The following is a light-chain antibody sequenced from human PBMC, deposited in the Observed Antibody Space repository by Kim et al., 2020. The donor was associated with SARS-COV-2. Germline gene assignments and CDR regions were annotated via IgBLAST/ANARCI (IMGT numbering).Light chain of an antibody. Sequence: ETVMTQSPAALSVSPGERATLSCRTSQNIGINLAWYQQKPGQAPRLLIYGASTRATGISDRFSGSGSGTDFTLTINSLQSEDLAVYYCQQYGDWPYVFGQGTKLEI. CDR3: QQYGDWPYV. CDR2: GAS. J-gene: IGKJ2*01. CDR1: QNIGIN. V-gene: IGKV3-15*01.